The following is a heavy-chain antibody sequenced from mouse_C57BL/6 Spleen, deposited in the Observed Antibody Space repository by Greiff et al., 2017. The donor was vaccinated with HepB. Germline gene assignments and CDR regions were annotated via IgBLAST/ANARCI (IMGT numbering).Heavy chain of an antibody. V-gene: IGHV1-59*01. CDR2: IDPSDSYT. CDR3: ARPLLPTLYYAMDY. CDR1: GYTFTSYW. D-gene: IGHD2-10*01. J-gene: IGHJ4*01. Sequence: QVQLQQSGAELVRPGTSVKLSCKASGYTFTSYWMHWVKQRPGQGLEWIGVIDPSDSYTNYNQKFKGKATLTVDTSSSTAYMQLSSLTSEDSAVYYCARPLLPTLYYAMDYWGQGTSVTVSS.